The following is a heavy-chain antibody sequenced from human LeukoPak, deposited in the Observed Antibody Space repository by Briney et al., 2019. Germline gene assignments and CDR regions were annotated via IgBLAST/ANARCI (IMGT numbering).Heavy chain of an antibody. D-gene: IGHD3-10*01. Sequence: SETLSLTCTVSGGSISSYYWSWIRQPPGKGLEWIGYIYYSGSTNYNPSLKSRVTISVDTSKNQFSLRLSSVTAADTAVYYCARHSATYYFGSGTHTFNIWGQGTMVTVSS. CDR1: GGSISSYY. CDR2: IYYSGST. CDR3: ARHSATYYFGSGTHTFNI. V-gene: IGHV4-59*08. J-gene: IGHJ3*02.